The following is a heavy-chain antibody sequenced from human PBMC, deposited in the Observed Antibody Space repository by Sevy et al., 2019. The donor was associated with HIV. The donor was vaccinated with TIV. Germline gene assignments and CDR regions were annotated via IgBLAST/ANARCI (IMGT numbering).Heavy chain of an antibody. V-gene: IGHV3-11*01. J-gene: IGHJ6*02. CDR3: ARDHVVVEPLANYGMDV. D-gene: IGHD2-2*01. Sequence: GGSLRLSCAASGFIFSDFYMSWVRQAPGKGLEWISYISSRGTTIYDEDSVKGRFTISRDNAKNSLYLQMNSLTAEDTTVYYCARDHVVVEPLANYGMDVWGQGTTVTVSS. CDR1: GFIFSDFY. CDR2: ISSRGTTI.